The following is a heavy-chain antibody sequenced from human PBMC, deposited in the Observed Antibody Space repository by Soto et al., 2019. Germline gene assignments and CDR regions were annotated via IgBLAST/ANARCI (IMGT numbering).Heavy chain of an antibody. CDR2: INPQTGGT. V-gene: IGHV1-2*02. CDR3: ARERYQVISDGMDV. J-gene: IGHJ6*02. D-gene: IGHD2-2*01. Sequence: ASVKVSCKASGYTFTGYYIHWVREAPGQGLEWMGWINPQTGGTSYAQKFQGRVTLSRDTAINTAYLELSRLTFDDAAVYFCARERYQVISDGMDVWGQGTTVTVS. CDR1: GYTFTGYY.